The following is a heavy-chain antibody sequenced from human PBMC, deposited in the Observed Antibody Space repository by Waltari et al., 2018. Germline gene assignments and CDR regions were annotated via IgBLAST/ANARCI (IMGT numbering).Heavy chain of an antibody. CDR1: GFTFSSYA. J-gene: IGHJ4*02. CDR2: ISGSGGST. V-gene: IGHV3-23*04. CDR3: AKNLLGYCSSTNCLPYYFDY. D-gene: IGHD2-2*01. Sequence: EVQLVESGGGLVQPGGSLRLSCAASGFTFSSYAMSWVRQAPGKGLEWVSAISGSGGSTYYADSVKGRFTISRDNSKNTLYLQMNSLRAEDTAVYYCAKNLLGYCSSTNCLPYYFDYWGQGTLVTVSS.